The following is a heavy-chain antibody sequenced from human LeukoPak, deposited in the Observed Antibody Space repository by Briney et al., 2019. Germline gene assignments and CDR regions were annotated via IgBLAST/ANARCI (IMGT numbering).Heavy chain of an antibody. CDR3: ASTVTTLVYRFLTRRY. V-gene: IGHV4-39*01. J-gene: IGHJ4*02. CDR2: IYYSGST. CDR1: GGSISSSSYY. Sequence: KPSETLSLTCTVSGGSISSSSYYWGWIPQPPGKGLEWIGSIYYSGSTYYNPSLKSRVTISVDTSKNQFSLKLSSVTAADTAVYYCASTVTTLVYRFLTRRYWGQGTLVTVSS. D-gene: IGHD4-11*01.